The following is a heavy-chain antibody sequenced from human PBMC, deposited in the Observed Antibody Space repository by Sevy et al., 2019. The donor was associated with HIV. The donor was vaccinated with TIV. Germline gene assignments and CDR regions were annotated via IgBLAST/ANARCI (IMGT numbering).Heavy chain of an antibody. V-gene: IGHV3-15*01. CDR1: GFTFSNAW. CDR2: IKIKTDGGTT. J-gene: IGHJ6*02. D-gene: IGHD3-3*01. CDR3: TTDGTHYDFWSGYRHDYYYYYGMDV. Sequence: LGGSLRLSCAASGFTFSNAWMSWVRQAPGKGLEWVGRIKIKTDGGTTDYAAPVKGRFTISRDDSKNTLYLQMNSLKTEDTAVYYCTTDGTHYDFWSGYRHDYYYYYGMDVWGQGTTVTVSS.